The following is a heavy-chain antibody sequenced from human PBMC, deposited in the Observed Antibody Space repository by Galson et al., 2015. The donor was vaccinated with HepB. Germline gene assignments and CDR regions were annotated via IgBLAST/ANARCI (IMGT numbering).Heavy chain of an antibody. D-gene: IGHD3-10*01. CDR2: IKSKTDGGTT. J-gene: IGHJ3*02. Sequence: SLRLSCAASGFTFSNAWMNWVRQAPGKGLEWVGRIKSKTDGGTTDYAAPVKGRFTISRDDSKNTLYLQMNSLKTEDTAVYYCTTVAGLLWGFDAFDIWGQGTMVTVSS. V-gene: IGHV3-15*07. CDR3: TTVAGLLWGFDAFDI. CDR1: GFTFSNAW.